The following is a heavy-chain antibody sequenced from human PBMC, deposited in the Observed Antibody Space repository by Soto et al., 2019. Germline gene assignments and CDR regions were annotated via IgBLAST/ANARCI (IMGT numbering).Heavy chain of an antibody. V-gene: IGHV3-30*18. CDR2: ISYDGSNK. CDR3: AKEAEYYYDSSGSIDY. Sequence: PGGSLRLSCAASGFTFSSYGMHWVRQAPGKGLEWVAVISYDGSNKYYADSVKGRFTISRDNSKNTLYLQMNSLRAEDTAVYYCAKEAEYYYDSSGSIDYWGQGTLVTVSS. CDR1: GFTFSSYG. J-gene: IGHJ4*02. D-gene: IGHD3-22*01.